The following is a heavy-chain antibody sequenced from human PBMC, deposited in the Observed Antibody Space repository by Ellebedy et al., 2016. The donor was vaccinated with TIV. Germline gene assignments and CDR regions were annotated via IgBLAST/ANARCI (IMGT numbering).Heavy chain of an antibody. V-gene: IGHV4-30-4*08. CDR3: ARDLRSTTVVTLDY. Sequence: SETLSLXXTVSGGSISSGGYYWSWIRQPPGKGLEWIGYIYYSGSTYYNPSLKSRVTISVDTSKNQFSLKLSSVTAADTAVYYCARDLRSTTVVTLDYWGQGTLVTVSS. CDR1: GGSISSGGYY. D-gene: IGHD4-23*01. CDR2: IYYSGST. J-gene: IGHJ4*02.